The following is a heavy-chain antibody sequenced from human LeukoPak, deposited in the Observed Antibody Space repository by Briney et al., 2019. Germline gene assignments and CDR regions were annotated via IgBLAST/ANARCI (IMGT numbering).Heavy chain of an antibody. CDR1: GFTFSSYW. V-gene: IGHV3-7*01. J-gene: IGHJ4*02. CDR3: GRGTTVSSSLLY. Sequence: PGGSLRLSCAASGFTFSSYWMNWVRQAPGKGLEWVANIKQDGSEKYYVDSVKGRFTISRDNAKNSLYLQMNSLRAEDTAVYYCGRGTTVSSSLLYWGQGTLVTVSS. CDR2: IKQDGSEK. D-gene: IGHD6-6*01.